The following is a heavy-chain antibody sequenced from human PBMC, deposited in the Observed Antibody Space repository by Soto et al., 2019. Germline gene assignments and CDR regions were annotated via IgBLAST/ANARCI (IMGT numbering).Heavy chain of an antibody. Sequence: SLKISCAASGFTFDDYAMHWVRQAPGKGLEWVSGISWNSGSIGYADSVKGRFTISRDNAKNSLYLQMNSLRAEDTASDDCAKGERPYYDNLTGYYDYWGQGTMVTVSS. D-gene: IGHD3-9*01. CDR1: GFTFDDYA. CDR3: AKGERPYYDNLTGYYDY. V-gene: IGHV3-9*01. J-gene: IGHJ4*02. CDR2: ISWNSGSI.